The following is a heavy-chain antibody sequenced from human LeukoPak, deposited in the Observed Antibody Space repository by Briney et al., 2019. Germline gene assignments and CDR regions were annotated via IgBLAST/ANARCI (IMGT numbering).Heavy chain of an antibody. CDR2: ISWNSGSI. CDR3: ARLSGSYGWVDY. D-gene: IGHD1-26*01. Sequence: TGGSLRLSCAASGFTFDDYAMHWVRQAPGKGLEWVSGISWNSGSIGYADSVKGRFTISRDNAKNSLYLQMNSLRAEDTAVYYCARLSGSYGWVDYWGQGTLVTVSS. V-gene: IGHV3-9*01. CDR1: GFTFDDYA. J-gene: IGHJ4*02.